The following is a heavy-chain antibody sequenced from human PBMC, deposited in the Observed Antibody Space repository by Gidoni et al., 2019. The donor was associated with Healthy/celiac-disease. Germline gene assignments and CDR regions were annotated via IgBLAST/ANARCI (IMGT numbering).Heavy chain of an antibody. Sequence: QVQLVESGGGVVQPGRSLRLSCAASGFTFSRYAMHWVRQAPGKGLEWVAVISYDGSNKYYADSVKGRFTISRDNSKNTLYLQMNSLRAEDTAVYYCASQAYCGGDCYQGEFDYWGQGTLVTVSS. CDR1: GFTFSRYA. J-gene: IGHJ4*02. V-gene: IGHV3-30-3*01. CDR3: ASQAYCGGDCYQGEFDY. D-gene: IGHD2-21*02. CDR2: ISYDGSNK.